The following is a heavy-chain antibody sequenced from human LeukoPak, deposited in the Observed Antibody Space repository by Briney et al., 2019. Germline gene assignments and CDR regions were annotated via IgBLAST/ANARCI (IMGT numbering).Heavy chain of an antibody. D-gene: IGHD3-22*01. J-gene: IGHJ4*02. Sequence: GGSLRLSCAASGFTVSNNYMSWVRQAPGKGLEWVSVIYSGGSTYYADSVKGRFTISRDNSKNTLYLQMNSLRAEDTAVYYCATASLPTFYYDGSGYYFFDYWGQGTLVTVSS. CDR3: ATASLPTFYYDGSGYYFFDY. CDR2: IYSGGST. CDR1: GFTVSNNY. V-gene: IGHV3-53*01.